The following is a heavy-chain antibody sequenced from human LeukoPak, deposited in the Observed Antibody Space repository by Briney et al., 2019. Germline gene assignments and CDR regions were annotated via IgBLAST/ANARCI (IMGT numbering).Heavy chain of an antibody. CDR1: GGSISSYY. Sequence: SETLSLTCTVSGGSISSYYWSWIRQPPGKGLEWIGYIYYSGSTNYNPSLKSRVTISVDTSKNQFSLKLSSVTAADTAVYYYARGSSWSRVDYWGQGTLVTVSS. CDR3: ARGSSWSRVDY. J-gene: IGHJ4*02. CDR2: IYYSGST. D-gene: IGHD6-13*01. V-gene: IGHV4-59*01.